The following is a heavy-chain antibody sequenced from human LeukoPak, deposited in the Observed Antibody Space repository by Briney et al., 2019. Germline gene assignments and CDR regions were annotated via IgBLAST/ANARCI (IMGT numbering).Heavy chain of an antibody. Sequence: GESLKISCKGSGYSFTSYWIGWVRQMPGKGLEWMGIIYPGDSDTRYSPSSQGQVTISADKSISTAYLQWSSLKASDTAMYYCASSSDSGWYYFDYWGQGTLVTVSS. V-gene: IGHV5-51*01. CDR3: ASSSDSGWYYFDY. CDR1: GYSFTSYW. D-gene: IGHD6-19*01. J-gene: IGHJ4*02. CDR2: IYPGDSDT.